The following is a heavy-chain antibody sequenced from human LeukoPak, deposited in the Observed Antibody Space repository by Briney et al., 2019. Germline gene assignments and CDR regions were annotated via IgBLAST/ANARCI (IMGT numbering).Heavy chain of an antibody. Sequence: SETLSLTCAVSGGSINSGYYYWSWIRQPPGKGLEWIGEINHSGSTNYNPSLKSRVTILVDTSKNQFSLKLSSVTAADTAVYYCARGHSPVTTKVSYFQHWGQGTMVTVSS. CDR2: INHSGST. J-gene: IGHJ3*01. CDR3: ARGHSPVTTKVSYFQH. CDR1: GGSINSGYYY. V-gene: IGHV4-34*01. D-gene: IGHD4-17*01.